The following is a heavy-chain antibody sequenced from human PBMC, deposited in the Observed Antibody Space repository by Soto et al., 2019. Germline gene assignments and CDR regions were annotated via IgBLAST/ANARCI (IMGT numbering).Heavy chain of an antibody. CDR3: ARTQSVFDY. Sequence: SQTLSLTCVISGDSVSSRSAAWTLIRQSPSRGLEWLGRTYYRSKWYNEYSVSVKSRITISPDTSKNQFSLQLNSVTPEDTAMYYCARTQSVFDYWGQGTLVTVSS. J-gene: IGHJ4*02. CDR1: GDSVSSRSAA. CDR2: TYYRSKWYN. V-gene: IGHV6-1*01.